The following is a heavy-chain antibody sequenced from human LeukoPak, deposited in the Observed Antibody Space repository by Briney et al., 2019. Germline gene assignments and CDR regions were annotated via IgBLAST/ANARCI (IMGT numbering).Heavy chain of an antibody. CDR2: INPNSGGT. CDR3: ATILGYCSGGSCYHPDYFDY. J-gene: IGHJ4*02. Sequence: RASVKVSCKASGYTFTGYYMHWVRQAPGQGLEWMGWINPNSGGTNYAQKFQGRVTMTGDTSISTAYMELSRLRSDDTAVYYCATILGYCSGGSCYHPDYFDYWGQGTLVTVSS. V-gene: IGHV1-2*02. D-gene: IGHD2-15*01. CDR1: GYTFTGYY.